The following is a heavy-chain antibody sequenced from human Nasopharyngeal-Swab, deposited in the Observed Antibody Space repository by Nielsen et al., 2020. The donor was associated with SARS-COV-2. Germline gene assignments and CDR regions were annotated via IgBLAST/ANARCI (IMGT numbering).Heavy chain of an antibody. J-gene: IGHJ6*03. Sequence: GGSLRLSCAASGFTFSTYDMPWVRQVTGKGLEWVSAIGIAGDPYYAGSVKGRFTISRENAKNSLYLQMNSLRAGDTAVYYCARGGRGSQYYMDVWGKGTTVTVSS. CDR1: GFTFSTYD. CDR2: IGIAGDP. CDR3: ARGGRGSQYYMDV. V-gene: IGHV3-13*05. D-gene: IGHD1-26*01.